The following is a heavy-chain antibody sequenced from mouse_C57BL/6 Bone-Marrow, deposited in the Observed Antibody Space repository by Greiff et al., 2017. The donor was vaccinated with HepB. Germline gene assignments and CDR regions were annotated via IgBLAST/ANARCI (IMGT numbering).Heavy chain of an antibody. CDR1: GYTFTSYW. Sequence: QVQLKQPGAELVKPGASVKMSCKASGYTFTSYWITWVKQRPGQGLEWIGDIYPGSGSTNYNEKFKSNATRTVDTSSSTADMQLSSLTSEDSAVYYCARDGYRYYLDYWGQGTSGTVSS. J-gene: IGHJ4*01. CDR3: ARDGYRYYLDY. D-gene: IGHD2-12*01. CDR2: IYPGSGST. V-gene: IGHV1-55*01.